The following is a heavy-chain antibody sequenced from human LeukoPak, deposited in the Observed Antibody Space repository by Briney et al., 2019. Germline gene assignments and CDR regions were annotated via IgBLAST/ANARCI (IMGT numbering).Heavy chain of an antibody. CDR1: GYTFTGYY. CDR2: INPNSGGT. D-gene: IGHD2-2*02. Sequence: ASVKVSCKASGYTFTGYYMHWVRQAPGQGLEWMGWINPNSGGTNYAQKFQGRVTMTRDTSISTAYMELSRLRSDDTAVYYCARGVGHTIVVVPAAIHYWGQGTLVTVSS. CDR3: ARGVGHTIVVVPAAIHY. V-gene: IGHV1-2*02. J-gene: IGHJ4*02.